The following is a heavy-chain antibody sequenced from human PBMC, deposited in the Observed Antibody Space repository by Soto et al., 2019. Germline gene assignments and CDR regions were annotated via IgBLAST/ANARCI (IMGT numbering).Heavy chain of an antibody. Sequence: PSETLSLTCAVYGGSFSGYYWTWIRQPPGTGLEWIGEINHSGSTNYNPSLKSRVTISVDTSKNQFSLKLTSVTAADTAVYYCARRSGPSNILTGYYNRWYYFDYWGQGTLVTVSS. CDR2: INHSGST. V-gene: IGHV4-34*01. J-gene: IGHJ4*02. D-gene: IGHD3-9*01. CDR3: ARRSGPSNILTGYYNRWYYFDY. CDR1: GGSFSGYY.